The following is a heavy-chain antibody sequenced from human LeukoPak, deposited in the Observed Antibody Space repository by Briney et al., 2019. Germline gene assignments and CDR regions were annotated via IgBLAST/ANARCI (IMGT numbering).Heavy chain of an antibody. D-gene: IGHD3-16*01. V-gene: IGHV3-66*01. CDR3: ARDYAWPPDAFDI. Sequence: GGSLRLSCAASEFTVSSNYMSWVRQAPGKGLEWVSVLYSGGSTYYADSVKGRFTISRVNSKNTLYLQMNSLRAEDTAVYYCARDYAWPPDAFDIWGQGTMVTVSS. CDR1: EFTVSSNY. J-gene: IGHJ3*02. CDR2: LYSGGST.